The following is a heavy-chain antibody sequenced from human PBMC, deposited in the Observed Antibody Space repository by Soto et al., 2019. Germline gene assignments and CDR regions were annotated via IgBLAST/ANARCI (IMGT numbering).Heavy chain of an antibody. CDR1: GYTFTSYG. Sequence: QVQLVQSGAEVKKPGASVKVSCKASGYTFTSYGISWVRQAPGQWLEWMGWISAYNGNTNYEQKLQGRDTMTTDTPKSTAYMELRSRRCDDTAVYYWAGDEGGAADAFDNWGQGTMFTVSS. V-gene: IGHV1-18*01. CDR2: ISAYNGNT. J-gene: IGHJ3*02. CDR3: AGDEGGAADAFDN. D-gene: IGHD3-16*01.